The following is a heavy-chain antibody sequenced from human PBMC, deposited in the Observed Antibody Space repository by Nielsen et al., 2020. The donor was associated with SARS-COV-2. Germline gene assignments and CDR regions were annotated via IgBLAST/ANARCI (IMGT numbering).Heavy chain of an antibody. D-gene: IGHD5-24*01. J-gene: IGHJ4*02. CDR2: INTGNGNT. V-gene: IGHV1-3*04. CDR3: VRDLRRLQFDY. CDR1: GYTFTNYV. Sequence: ASVKVSCKASGYTFTNYVLHWVRQAPGQRLEWMGWINTGNGNTKYSEQFQDRLTITRDTSASTAYLELSSLTSDDTAVFYCVRDLRRLQFDYWGRGTLVNVSA.